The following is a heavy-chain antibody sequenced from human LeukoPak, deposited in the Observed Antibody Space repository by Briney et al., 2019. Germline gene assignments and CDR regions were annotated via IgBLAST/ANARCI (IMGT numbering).Heavy chain of an antibody. CDR3: ARAPKARAVGFDY. V-gene: IGHV1-2*02. J-gene: IGHJ4*02. CDR2: INPNSGGT. Sequence: ASVKVSCKASGYTFTGYYMHWVRQAPGQGLEWMGWINPNSGGTNYAQKFQGRVTMTRDTSISTAYMELSRLRSDDTAVYYCARAPKARAVGFDYWGQGTLVTVSS. D-gene: IGHD6-6*01. CDR1: GYTFTGYY.